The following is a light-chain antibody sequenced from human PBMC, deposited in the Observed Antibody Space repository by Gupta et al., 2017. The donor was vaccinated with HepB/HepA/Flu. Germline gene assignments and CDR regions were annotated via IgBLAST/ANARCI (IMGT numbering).Light chain of an antibody. CDR3: QHRSNWPPAWT. J-gene: IGKJ1*01. CDR2: GAS. Sequence: EIVLTQSPATLSLSSGERATLSCRASQSVSSYLAWYQHKPGQAPRLLIYGASNRATGIPARFSGSGSGTDFTLTIDSLEPEDFALYYCQHRSNWPPAWTLGQGTRVEIK. CDR1: QSVSSY. V-gene: IGKV3-11*01.